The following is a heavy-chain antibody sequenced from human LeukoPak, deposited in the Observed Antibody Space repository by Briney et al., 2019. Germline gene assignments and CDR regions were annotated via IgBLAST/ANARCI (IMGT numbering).Heavy chain of an antibody. CDR3: ANGVAVAGTPPFDY. J-gene: IGHJ4*02. Sequence: PGGSLRLSCAASGFTFSGYGMHWVRQAPGKGLEWVAGITYDGSNKYSVDSVKGRFTISRDNSKNTLYLQMNSLRAEDTALYYCANGVAVAGTPPFDYWGQGTLVTVSS. CDR1: GFTFSGYG. V-gene: IGHV3-30*18. CDR2: ITYDGSNK. D-gene: IGHD6-19*01.